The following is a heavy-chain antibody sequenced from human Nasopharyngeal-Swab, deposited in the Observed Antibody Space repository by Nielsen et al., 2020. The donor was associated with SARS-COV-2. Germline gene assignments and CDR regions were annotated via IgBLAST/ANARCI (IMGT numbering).Heavy chain of an antibody. D-gene: IGHD4-23*01. J-gene: IGHJ4*02. Sequence: SGAASGFTFSNYGMHWVRQAPGKGLEWVAVIWYDGSNKYYADSVKGRFTISRDNSKNTVYLQMNSLRAEDTAVYYCAAAPSGDYGGYWGQGTLVTVSS. CDR2: IWYDGSNK. V-gene: IGHV3-33*01. CDR1: GFTFSNYG. CDR3: AAAPSGDYGGY.